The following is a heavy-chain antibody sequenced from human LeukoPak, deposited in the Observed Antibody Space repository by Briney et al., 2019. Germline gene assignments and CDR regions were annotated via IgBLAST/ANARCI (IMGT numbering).Heavy chain of an antibody. CDR2: ITSSSSYI. V-gene: IGHV3-21*01. CDR3: ARVRTVTNYYYYYMDA. Sequence: GGSLRLSCAASGFTFSTYSMTWVRQAPGKGLEWVSSITSSSSYIYYADSVKGRFTISRDNAKNSLYLQMNSLRGEDTAVYYCARVRTVTNYYYYYMDAWGKGTTVTVSS. J-gene: IGHJ6*03. CDR1: GFTFSTYS. D-gene: IGHD4-17*01.